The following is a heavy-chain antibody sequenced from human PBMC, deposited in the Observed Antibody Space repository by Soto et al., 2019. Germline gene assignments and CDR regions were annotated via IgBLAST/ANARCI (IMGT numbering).Heavy chain of an antibody. V-gene: IGHV3-30*18. J-gene: IGHJ4*02. CDR2: ISYDGSNT. CDR3: AKGGATILDY. Sequence: QVQLVESGGGVVQPGRSLRLSCAASGFTFSNYGMHWVRQAPGKGLEWVAVISYDGSNTYYADSVKGRFAISRNNSNITLYLQMNSLRPEDTAVYFCAKGGATILDYWGQGTLVTVSS. CDR1: GFTFSNYG. D-gene: IGHD1-26*01.